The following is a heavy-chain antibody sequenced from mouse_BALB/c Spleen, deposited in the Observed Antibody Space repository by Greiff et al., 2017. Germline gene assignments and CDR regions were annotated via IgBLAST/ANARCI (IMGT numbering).Heavy chain of an antibody. V-gene: IGHV2-6-7*01. D-gene: IGHD1-1*01. J-gene: IGHJ4*01. CDR1: GFSLTGYG. CDR3: ARDLTTGDYYAMDY. Sequence: VHLVESGPGLVAPSQSLSITCTVSGFSLTGYGVNWVRQPPGKGLEWLGMIWGDGSTNYNSALMSRLSISKDNSKSQVFLKMNSLQTDDTAMYYCARDLTTGDYYAMDYWGQGTSVTVSS. CDR2: IWGDGST.